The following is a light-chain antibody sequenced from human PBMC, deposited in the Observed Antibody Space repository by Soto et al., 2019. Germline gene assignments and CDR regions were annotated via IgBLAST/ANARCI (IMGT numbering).Light chain of an antibody. CDR1: QSISNY. J-gene: IGKJ1*01. Sequence: DIQMTQSPSPLSASVGDRVTITCRASQSISNYLNWYQQKPGKAPKLLMYAASSLQSVVPSRFSGSGSGTDFTLTISSLQPEDFATYYCQQSYSTPRTFGQGTKVEIK. V-gene: IGKV1-39*01. CDR2: AAS. CDR3: QQSYSTPRT.